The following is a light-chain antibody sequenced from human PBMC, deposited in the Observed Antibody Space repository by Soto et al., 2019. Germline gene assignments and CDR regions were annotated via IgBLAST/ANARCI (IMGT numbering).Light chain of an antibody. Sequence: QSVLTQPRSVSGSPEQSVTISCTGTNSDLGDSDYVSWYQQHPGKAPKVVIYDATKRPSGVPDRFSGSKSGNTASLTISGLQAEDEADYYCSSYAGIYSNSVFGTGTKVTVL. CDR2: DAT. J-gene: IGLJ1*01. CDR3: SSYAGIYSNSV. V-gene: IGLV2-11*01. CDR1: NSDLGDSDY.